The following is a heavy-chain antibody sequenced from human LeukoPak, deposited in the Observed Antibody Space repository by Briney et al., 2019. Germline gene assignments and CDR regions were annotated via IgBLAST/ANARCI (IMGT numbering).Heavy chain of an antibody. V-gene: IGHV3-74*01. Sequence: GGSLRLSCAASGFTFSSYWMHWVRQAPGKGLVWVSRINSDGSSTGYADSVKGRFTISRDNAKNTLYLQMNSLRAEDTAVYYCASTTIFGVVMPYYYYYYMDVWGKGTTVTVSS. CDR1: GFTFSSYW. D-gene: IGHD3-3*01. J-gene: IGHJ6*03. CDR3: ASTTIFGVVMPYYYYYYMDV. CDR2: INSDGSST.